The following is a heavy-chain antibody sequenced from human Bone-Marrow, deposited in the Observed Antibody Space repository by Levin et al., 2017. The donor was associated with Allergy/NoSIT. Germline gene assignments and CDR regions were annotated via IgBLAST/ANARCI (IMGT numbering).Heavy chain of an antibody. CDR1: GDTFVSYR. CDR3: ARPLAYGGTDAFDI. CDR2: IIPSLDIK. V-gene: IGHV1-69*02. J-gene: IGHJ3*02. D-gene: IGHD4-23*01. Sequence: SVKVSCKTSGDTFVSYRITWVRQAPGQGLEWVGRIIPSLDIKNYARRFEDRVTITAVKSTTTTYLELGSLRSEDTAVYYCARPLAYGGTDAFDIWGQGTMLTVSS.